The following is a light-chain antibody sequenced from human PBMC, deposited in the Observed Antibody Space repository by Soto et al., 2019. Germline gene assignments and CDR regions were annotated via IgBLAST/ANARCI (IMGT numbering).Light chain of an antibody. CDR1: SSDVGGYNY. CDR2: EVT. CDR3: SSYADSNSYV. Sequence: SALTQPPSASGSPGQSVTISCTGTSSDVGGYNYVYCYQQHPGKAPKLMIYEVTKRPSGVPDRFSGSKSGNTASLTVSGLQAEDEADYYCSSYADSNSYVFGTGTKVTV. V-gene: IGLV2-8*01. J-gene: IGLJ1*01.